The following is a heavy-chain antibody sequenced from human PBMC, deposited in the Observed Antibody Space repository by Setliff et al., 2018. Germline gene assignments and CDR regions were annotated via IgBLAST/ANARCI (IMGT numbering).Heavy chain of an antibody. CDR2: IYHNGNT. CDR3: ARDRTAYSYGLDV. CDR1: GGSISPYF. D-gene: IGHD5-18*01. V-gene: IGHV4-59*01. J-gene: IGHJ6*02. Sequence: SETLSLTCTVSGGSISPYFWSWIRQPPGKGLEWIGYIYHNGNTNFNPSLKTRVNMSVDTSKNQIALNLKSVTAADTAVYYCARDRTAYSYGLDVWGQGTTVNVSS.